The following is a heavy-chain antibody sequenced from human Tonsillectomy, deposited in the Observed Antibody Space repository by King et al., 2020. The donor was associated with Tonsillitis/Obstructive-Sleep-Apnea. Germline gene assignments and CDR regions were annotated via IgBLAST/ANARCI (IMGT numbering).Heavy chain of an antibody. CDR3: ARPLGLGLDDAFDI. J-gene: IGHJ3*02. CDR2: TYYRSKWYN. D-gene: IGHD3-3*01. Sequence: VQLQQSGPGLVKPSQTLSLTCDISGDSVYSNSAAWNWIRQSPSRGLEWLGRTYYRSKWYNDYAVSVKSRITINPDTSKNQISLQLNSVTPEDTAVYYCARPLGLGLDDAFDIWGQGTMVTVSS. CDR1: GDSVYSNSAA. V-gene: IGHV6-1*01.